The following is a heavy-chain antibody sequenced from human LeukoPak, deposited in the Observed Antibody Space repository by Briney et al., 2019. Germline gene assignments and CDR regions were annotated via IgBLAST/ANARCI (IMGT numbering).Heavy chain of an antibody. CDR2: IIPILGIA. CDR1: GGTFSSYA. J-gene: IGHJ5*02. D-gene: IGHD3-16*01. Sequence: APVRVSCTASGGTFSSYAISWVRQAPGQGLEWMGRIIPILGIANYAQKFQGRVTITADKSTSTAYMELCSARSEDTGVCYSGTETSPWGGRGRFSNWFDPWGEGALVTVSS. CDR3: GTETSPWGGRGRFSNWFDP. V-gene: IGHV1-69*04.